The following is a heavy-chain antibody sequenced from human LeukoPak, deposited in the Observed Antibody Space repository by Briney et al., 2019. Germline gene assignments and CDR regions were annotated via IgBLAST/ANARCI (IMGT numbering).Heavy chain of an antibody. J-gene: IGHJ6*03. Sequence: ASVKVSCKVSGYTFTDYYMHWVQQAPGKGLEWMGLVDPEDGETIYAEKFQGRVTITADTSTDTAYMELSSLRSEDTAVYYCAISADCSSTSCLGRHYYYYMDVWGKGTTVTVSS. CDR1: GYTFTDYY. CDR2: VDPEDGET. CDR3: AISADCSSTSCLGRHYYYYMDV. D-gene: IGHD2-2*01. V-gene: IGHV1-69-2*01.